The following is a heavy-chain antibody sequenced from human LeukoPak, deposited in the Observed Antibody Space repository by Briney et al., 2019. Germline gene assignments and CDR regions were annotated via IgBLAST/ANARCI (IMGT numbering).Heavy chain of an antibody. D-gene: IGHD1-26*01. CDR2: IIPIFGTA. J-gene: IGHJ6*03. CDR1: GGTFSSYA. CDR3: ASGPVGAGYYYYYYMDV. Sequence: ASVKVSCKASGGTFSSYAISWVRQAPGQGLEWMGGIIPIFGTANYAQKFQGRVTITTDESTSTAYVELSSLRSEDTAVYYCASGPVGAGYYYYYYMDVWGKGTTVTVSS. V-gene: IGHV1-69*05.